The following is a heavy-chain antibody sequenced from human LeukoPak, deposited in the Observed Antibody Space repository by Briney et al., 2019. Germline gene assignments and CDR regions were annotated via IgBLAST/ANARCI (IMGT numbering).Heavy chain of an antibody. CDR3: ARIPCTGGSCYYFDS. D-gene: IGHD2-15*01. Sequence: SETLSLTCTVSGDSIGSSTYYWGWLRQPPGKGPEWIGSIFYSGSTFYKPSLESRLTMSVKMSKNQFSLRLSSVTAADTAVYYCARIPCTGGSCYYFDSWGQGILVIVSS. J-gene: IGHJ4*02. CDR1: GDSIGSSTYY. V-gene: IGHV4-39*01. CDR2: IFYSGST.